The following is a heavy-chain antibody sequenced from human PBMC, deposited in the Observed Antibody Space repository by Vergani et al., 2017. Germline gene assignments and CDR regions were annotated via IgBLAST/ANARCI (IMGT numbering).Heavy chain of an antibody. CDR1: GGTFSSYA. V-gene: IGHV1-69*01. CDR2: IIPIFGTA. D-gene: IGHD3-3*01. Sequence: QVQLVQSGAEVKKPGSSVKVSCKASGGTFSSYAISWVRQAPGQGLEWKGGIIPIFGTANYAQKFQGRVTITADESTSTAYMELSSLRSEDTAVYYCARAYYDFWSGYYTARLGFDYWSQGSLVTVSS. J-gene: IGHJ4*02. CDR3: ARAYYDFWSGYYTARLGFDY.